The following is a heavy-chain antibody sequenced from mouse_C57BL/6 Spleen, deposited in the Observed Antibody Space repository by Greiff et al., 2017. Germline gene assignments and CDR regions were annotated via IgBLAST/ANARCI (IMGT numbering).Heavy chain of an antibody. CDR2: ISSGGSYT. V-gene: IGHV5-6*01. D-gene: IGHD1-1*01. CDR1: GFTFSSYG. CDR3: ARRTTDWYFDV. Sequence: EVHLVESGGDLVKPGGSLKLSCAASGFTFSSYGMSWVRQTPDKRLEWVATISSGGSYTYYPDSVKGRFTISRDNAKNTLYLQMSSLKSEDTAMYYCARRTTDWYFDVWGTGTTVTVSS. J-gene: IGHJ1*03.